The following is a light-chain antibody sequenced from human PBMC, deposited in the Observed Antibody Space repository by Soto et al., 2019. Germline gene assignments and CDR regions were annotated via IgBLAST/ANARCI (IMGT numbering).Light chain of an antibody. Sequence: EIVLAQSPGTLSFSPGERATLSCSSSQSFSSSYLAWYRQKPGQAPRLLIYAASNRATGIPARFSGSGSGTDFTLTISSLEPEDFAVYYCQQRNNWPPGITFGQGTRLEIK. CDR3: QQRNNWPPGIT. V-gene: IGKV3-11*01. J-gene: IGKJ5*01. CDR2: AAS. CDR1: QSFSSSY.